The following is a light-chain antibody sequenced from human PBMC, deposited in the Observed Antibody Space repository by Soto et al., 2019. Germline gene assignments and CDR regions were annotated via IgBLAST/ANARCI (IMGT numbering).Light chain of an antibody. J-gene: IGLJ2*01. V-gene: IGLV2-14*01. Sequence: QSALTQPASVSGSPGQSITISCTGTSSDVGGYNYVSWYQQHPGKAPKLMIYDVSNRPSGVSNRFSGSKSGNTASLTISGXQXXXEXXXYCSSXTXSSTLVFGGGTKLTVL. CDR2: DVS. CDR3: SSXTXSSTLV. CDR1: SSDVGGYNY.